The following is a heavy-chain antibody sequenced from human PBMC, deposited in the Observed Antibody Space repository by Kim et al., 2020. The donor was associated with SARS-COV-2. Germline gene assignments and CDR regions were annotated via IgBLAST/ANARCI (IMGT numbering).Heavy chain of an antibody. V-gene: IGHV3-13*01. CDR3: ARGGGSGSYSGDAFDI. CDR1: GFTFSSYD. D-gene: IGHD3-10*01. J-gene: IGHJ3*02. CDR2: FGIAGDT. Sequence: GGSLRLSCAASGFTFSSYDMHWVRQATGKGLNWVSAFGIAGDTYYPAPVKGRFTISRENAKNSLYLQMNSLRAGDTAVYYCARGGGSGSYSGDAFDIWGQGTMVTVSS.